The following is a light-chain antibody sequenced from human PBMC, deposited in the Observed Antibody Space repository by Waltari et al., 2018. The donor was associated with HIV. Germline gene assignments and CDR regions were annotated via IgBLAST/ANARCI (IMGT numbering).Light chain of an antibody. CDR1: QNINRW. Sequence: DIQMTQSPATLSASVGDRVTISCRASQNINRWLAWYQQRPGKPPKFLIYQASSLESGVPSRFRGCGSGTLFTLTINSLQPADFATYYCQQYHAYPVTFGGGTKVENK. J-gene: IGKJ4*01. CDR2: QAS. V-gene: IGKV1-5*01. CDR3: QQYHAYPVT.